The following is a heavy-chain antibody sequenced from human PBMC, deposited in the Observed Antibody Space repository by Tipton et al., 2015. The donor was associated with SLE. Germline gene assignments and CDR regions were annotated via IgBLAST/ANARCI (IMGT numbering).Heavy chain of an antibody. CDR1: GFTFSGSA. V-gene: IGHV3-73*01. D-gene: IGHD3-22*01. CDR2: VRSKANSHAT. Sequence: SLRLSCVASGFTFSGSAIHWVRQASGKELEWVGRVRSKANSHATGYAASVRGRFIISRDDSKNTAFLQMNSLKTEDTAVYYCARHGYDSGFDFWGQGTPVTVSS. CDR3: ARHGYDSGFDF. J-gene: IGHJ4*02.